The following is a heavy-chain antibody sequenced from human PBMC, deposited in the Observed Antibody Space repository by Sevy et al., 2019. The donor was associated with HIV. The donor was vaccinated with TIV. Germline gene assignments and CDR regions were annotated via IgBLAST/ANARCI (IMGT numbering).Heavy chain of an antibody. Sequence: GGSLRLSCSASEFTFSSYAMSWVRQAPGKGLEWVSAISGSGGSTYYADSVKGRFTISRDNSKNTLYLQMNSLRAEDTAVYYCAKGSHYYGSGSENFDYWGQGTLVTVSS. V-gene: IGHV3-23*01. CDR1: EFTFSSYA. CDR2: ISGSGGST. J-gene: IGHJ4*02. CDR3: AKGSHYYGSGSENFDY. D-gene: IGHD3-10*01.